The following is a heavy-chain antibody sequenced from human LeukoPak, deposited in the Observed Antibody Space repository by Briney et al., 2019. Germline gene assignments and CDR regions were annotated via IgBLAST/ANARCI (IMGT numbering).Heavy chain of an antibody. Sequence: PRGSLRLSCAASGFTFSNHWMSWLRQAPGKGLEWVANIKVDGSEKYYVDSVKGRFTISRDNAKNSLYLQMNSLRADDTAMYYCARGLQWLVHDYWGQGTLVTVSS. CDR2: IKVDGSEK. V-gene: IGHV3-7*01. D-gene: IGHD6-19*01. J-gene: IGHJ4*02. CDR1: GFTFSNHW. CDR3: ARGLQWLVHDY.